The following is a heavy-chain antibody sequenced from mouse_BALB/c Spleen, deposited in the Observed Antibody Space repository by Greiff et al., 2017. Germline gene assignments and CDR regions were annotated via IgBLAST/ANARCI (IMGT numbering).Heavy chain of an antibody. CDR2: IWAGGST. J-gene: IGHJ4*01. Sequence: VKLMESGPGLVAPSQSLSITCTVSGFSLTSYGVHWVRQPPGKGLEWLGVIWAGGSTNYNSALMSRLSISKDNSKSQVFLKMNSLQTDDTAMYYCARGGLLHAMDYWGQGTSVTVSS. CDR1: GFSLTSYG. D-gene: IGHD2-3*01. CDR3: ARGGLLHAMDY. V-gene: IGHV2-9*02.